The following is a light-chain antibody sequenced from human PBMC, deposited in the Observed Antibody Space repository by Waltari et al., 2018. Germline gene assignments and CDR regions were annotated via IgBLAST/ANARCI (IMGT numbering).Light chain of an antibody. Sequence: DIQMTQSPSSLSASVGDRVTITCRASQSISSYLNWYQQKPGKAPKLLIYAASSLQSGVPSRFSGSGSGTDFTLTISSLQPEDFATYYCQQYQSPPWTFGQGTNVEIK. J-gene: IGKJ1*01. CDR2: AAS. CDR3: QQYQSPPWT. V-gene: IGKV1-39*01. CDR1: QSISSY.